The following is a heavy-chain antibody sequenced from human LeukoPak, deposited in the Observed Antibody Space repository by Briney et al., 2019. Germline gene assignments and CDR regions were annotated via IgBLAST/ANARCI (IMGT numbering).Heavy chain of an antibody. CDR3: AKGQELDDGVFDS. CDR2: IYSGGST. J-gene: IGHJ4*02. V-gene: IGHV3-53*01. CDR1: GFTVSSNY. D-gene: IGHD1-1*01. Sequence: GGSLRLSCAASGFTVSSNYMSWVRQAPGKGLEWVSVIYSGGSTYYADSVKGRFTVSRDNSRQTLFLQMSSLRVEDTATYYCAKGQELDDGVFDSWGQGTLVTVSS.